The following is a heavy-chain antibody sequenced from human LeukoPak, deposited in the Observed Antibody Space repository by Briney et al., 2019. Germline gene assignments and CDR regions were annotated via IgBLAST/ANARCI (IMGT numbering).Heavy chain of an antibody. CDR2: INPSGGST. Sequence: ASVKVSCKASGYTFTSYYMHLLRQAPGQGLEWMGIINPSGGSTSYAQKFQGRVTMTRDMSTSTVYMELSSLRSEDTAVYYCARGRWELLRSPVLVYWGQGTLVTVSS. V-gene: IGHV1-46*01. J-gene: IGHJ4*02. D-gene: IGHD1-26*01. CDR1: GYTFTSYY. CDR3: ARGRWELLRSPVLVY.